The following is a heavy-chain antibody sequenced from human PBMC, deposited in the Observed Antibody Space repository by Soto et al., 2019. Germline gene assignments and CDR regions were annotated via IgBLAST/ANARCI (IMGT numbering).Heavy chain of an antibody. J-gene: IGHJ6*02. V-gene: IGHV1-18*01. CDR1: GYTFTSYG. Sequence: GASVKVSCKASGYTFTSYGISWVRQAPGQGLEWMGWISAYNGNTNYAQKLQGRVTMTTDTSTSTAYMELRSLRSDDTAVYYCARDPIAVAGTPARYYYGMDVWGQGTTVTVSS. D-gene: IGHD6-19*01. CDR3: ARDPIAVAGTPARYYYGMDV. CDR2: ISAYNGNT.